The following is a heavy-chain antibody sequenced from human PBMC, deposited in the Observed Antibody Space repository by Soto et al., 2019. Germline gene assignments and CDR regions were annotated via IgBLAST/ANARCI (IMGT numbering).Heavy chain of an antibody. J-gene: IGHJ4*02. CDR2: IWYDGSNK. D-gene: IGHD6-13*01. Sequence: QVQLVESGGGVVQPGRSLRLSCAASGFTFSSYGMHWVRQAPGKGLEWVAVIWYDGSNKYYADSVKGRFTISRDNSKNTLYLKMNSLRAEDTAVYYCARGGLAAPEPDYWGQGTLVTVSS. V-gene: IGHV3-33*01. CDR3: ARGGLAAPEPDY. CDR1: GFTFSSYG.